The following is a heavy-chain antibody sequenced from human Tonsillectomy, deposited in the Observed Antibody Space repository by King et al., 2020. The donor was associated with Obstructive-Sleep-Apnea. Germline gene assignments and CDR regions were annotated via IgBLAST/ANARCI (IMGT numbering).Heavy chain of an antibody. CDR3: ARGQGYYDSSGYIYYFDY. Sequence: VQLVESGGGLVQPGGSLRLSCAASGFTFSSYDMHWVRHATGKGLEWVSAIGTAGDTYYPGSVKGRFTISRENAKNSLYLQMNSLRAGDTAVYYCARGQGYYDSSGYIYYFDYWGQGTLVTVSS. CDR1: GFTFSSYD. V-gene: IGHV3-13*04. D-gene: IGHD3-22*01. CDR2: IGTAGDT. J-gene: IGHJ4*02.